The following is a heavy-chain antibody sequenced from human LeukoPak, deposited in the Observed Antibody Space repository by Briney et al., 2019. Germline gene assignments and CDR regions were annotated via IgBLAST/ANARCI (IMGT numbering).Heavy chain of an antibody. V-gene: IGHV1-18*01. J-gene: IGHJ6*03. D-gene: IGHD3-3*01. CDR2: ISAYNGNT. CDR1: GYAFTSYG. CDR3: ARERVLEWLREYYYYYMDV. Sequence: ASVKVSCKASGYAFTSYGISWVRQAPGQGLEWMGWISAYNGNTNYAQKLQGRVTMPTDTSTSTAYMELRSLRSDDTAVYYCARERVLEWLREYYYYYMDVWGKGTTVTVSS.